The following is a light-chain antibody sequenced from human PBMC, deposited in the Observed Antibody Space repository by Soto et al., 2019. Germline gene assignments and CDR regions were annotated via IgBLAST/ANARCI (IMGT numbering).Light chain of an antibody. Sequence: QSALTQPPSASGSPGQSVTISCTGTSSDVGSYKYVSWYQQHPGKAPKLMIYDVSKRPSGVPDRFSGSKSGNTASLTVSGLQAEDEADYYCSSYAGSNNFVVFGGGTKPPS. J-gene: IGLJ2*01. CDR2: DVS. CDR3: SSYAGSNNFVV. V-gene: IGLV2-8*01. CDR1: SSDVGSYKY.